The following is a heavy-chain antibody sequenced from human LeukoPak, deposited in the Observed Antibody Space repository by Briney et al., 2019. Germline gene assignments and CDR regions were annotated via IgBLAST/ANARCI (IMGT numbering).Heavy chain of an antibody. CDR3: ARQSIAARPDY. CDR1: GGSISIYY. Sequence: SETLSLTCTVSGGSISIYYWSWIRQPPGKGLEWIGYIYYSGSTNYNPSLKSRVTISVDTSKNQFSLKLSSVTAADTAVYYCARQSIAARPDYWGQGTLVTVSS. J-gene: IGHJ4*02. CDR2: IYYSGST. V-gene: IGHV4-59*08. D-gene: IGHD6-6*01.